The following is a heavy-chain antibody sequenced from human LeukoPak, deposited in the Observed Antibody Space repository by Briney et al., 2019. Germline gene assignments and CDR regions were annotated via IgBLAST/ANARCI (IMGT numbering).Heavy chain of an antibody. J-gene: IGHJ5*02. CDR3: ANYWYP. CDR2: IKPDGTYT. V-gene: IGHV3-74*01. D-gene: IGHD2-8*02. CDR1: GFTFSSDW. Sequence: GGSETLICASSGFTFSSDWMYWVRQAPGRGPVWVSGIKPDGTYTHYADSVKGRFTISRDDAKNTLYLQMNSLRVEDTAVYYCANYWYPWGPGTLVTVSS.